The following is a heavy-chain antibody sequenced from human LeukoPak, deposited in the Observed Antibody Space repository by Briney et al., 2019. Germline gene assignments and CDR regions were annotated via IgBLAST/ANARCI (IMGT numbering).Heavy chain of an antibody. V-gene: IGHV4-34*01. CDR1: GGSFSGYY. J-gene: IGHJ4*02. Sequence: SETLSLTCAVYGGSFSGYYWSWIRQAPGKGLEWIGEINHRGSTDYNPSLKSRVTISVDPSKNQFPLKLSSVTAADTAMYYCARDGTTFEYWGQGTLVTVSS. CDR2: INHRGST. D-gene: IGHD1-1*01. CDR3: ARDGTTFEY.